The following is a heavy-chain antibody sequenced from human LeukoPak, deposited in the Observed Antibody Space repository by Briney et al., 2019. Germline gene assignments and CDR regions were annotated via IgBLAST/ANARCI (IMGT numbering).Heavy chain of an antibody. V-gene: IGHV3-49*03. CDR3: SRALLPPGKSNYNPCFFDY. CDR1: GFTFANYV. D-gene: IGHD4-11*01. J-gene: IGHJ4*02. Sequence: GRSLRLSCSASGFTFANYVMSWFRQAPGQGLEWVGYIRSNAYGEATEYAASVNGRLTISRDDSKSTAYLQMNSLETEDTAVYYSSRALLPPGKSNYNPCFFDYWGQETLVTVPS. CDR2: IRSNAYGEAT.